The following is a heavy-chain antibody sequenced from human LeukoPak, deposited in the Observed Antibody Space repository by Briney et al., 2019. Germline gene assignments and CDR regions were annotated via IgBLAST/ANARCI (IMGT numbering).Heavy chain of an antibody. CDR3: ARDQGSYYDSSGYYTENWFDP. D-gene: IGHD3-22*01. CDR1: GFTFSSYA. CDR2: ISYDGINK. J-gene: IGHJ5*02. Sequence: GGSLRLSCAASGFTFSSYAMHWVRQAPGKGLEWVAVISYDGINKYYADSVKGRFTISRDNSKNTLYLQMNSLRAEDTAVYYCARDQGSYYDSSGYYTENWFDPWGQGTLVTVSS. V-gene: IGHV3-30*04.